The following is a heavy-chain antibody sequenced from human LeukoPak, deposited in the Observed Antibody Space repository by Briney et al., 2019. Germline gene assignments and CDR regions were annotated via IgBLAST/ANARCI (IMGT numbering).Heavy chain of an antibody. Sequence: PGGSLRLSCAASGFTFSSYEMNWVRQAPGKGLEWVSYISSNDGTTYYADSVKGRFTISRDNAKNSLYLQMNSLRAEDTALYYCARGWSYDSRAFDIWGQGTMVTVSS. V-gene: IGHV3-48*03. CDR2: ISSNDGTT. CDR3: ARGWSYDSRAFDI. J-gene: IGHJ3*02. CDR1: GFTFSSYE. D-gene: IGHD3-22*01.